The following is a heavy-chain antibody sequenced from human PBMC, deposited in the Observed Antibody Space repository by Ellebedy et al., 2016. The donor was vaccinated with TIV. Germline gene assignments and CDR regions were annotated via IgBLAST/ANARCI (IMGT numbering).Heavy chain of an antibody. CDR3: AGRDAFDI. Sequence: GGSLRLSXAASGFTFSSYSMNWVRQAPGKGLEWVSGISWNSGSIGYADSVKGRFTISRDNAKNSLYLQMNSLRAEDTAVYYCAGRDAFDIWGQGTMVTVSS. J-gene: IGHJ3*02. CDR2: ISWNSGSI. CDR1: GFTFSSYS. V-gene: IGHV3-9*01.